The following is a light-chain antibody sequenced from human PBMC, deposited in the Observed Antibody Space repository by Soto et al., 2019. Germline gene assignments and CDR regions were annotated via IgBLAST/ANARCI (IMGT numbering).Light chain of an antibody. CDR3: QHYTLYSGP. CDR2: DAS. V-gene: IGKV1-5*01. CDR1: DNIFTY. Sequence: IRMTQSPSTLSASVGDRVTVTCRASDNIFTYVAWYQHRAGGAPKRLIFDASTLQSGVPPRFSGGGSGTDFTLTINGLQPEDSASYYCQHYTLYSGPFGQGTYV. J-gene: IGKJ1*01.